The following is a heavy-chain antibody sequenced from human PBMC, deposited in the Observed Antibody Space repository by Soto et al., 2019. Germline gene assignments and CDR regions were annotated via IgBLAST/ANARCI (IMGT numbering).Heavy chain of an antibody. J-gene: IGHJ4*02. Sequence: PSETLSLTCTVSGGSISSSSYYWGWIRQPPGKGLEWIGSIYYSGSTYYNPSLKSRVTISVDTSKNQFSLKLSSVTAADTAVYYCAVHGYCSSTSCYGVSYFDYWGQGTLVTVSS. CDR3: AVHGYCSSTSCYGVSYFDY. CDR2: IYYSGST. D-gene: IGHD2-2*01. CDR1: GGSISSSSYY. V-gene: IGHV4-39*01.